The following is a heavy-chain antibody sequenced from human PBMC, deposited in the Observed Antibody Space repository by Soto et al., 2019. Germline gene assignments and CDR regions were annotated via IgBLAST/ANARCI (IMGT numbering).Heavy chain of an antibody. D-gene: IGHD6-13*01. J-gene: IGHJ6*02. CDR2: IIPVFGTA. V-gene: IGHV1-69*13. CDR1: GGTFSSYF. Sequence: SVKVSFKVSGGTFSSYFINWVRQAPGQGLEWVGGIIPVFGTASYAEKFQGRVTITADESTSTAYMELSRLRSDDTAVYYCARETPSAAAAYYYYGLDAWGQGTTVTVSS. CDR3: ARETPSAAAAYYYYGLDA.